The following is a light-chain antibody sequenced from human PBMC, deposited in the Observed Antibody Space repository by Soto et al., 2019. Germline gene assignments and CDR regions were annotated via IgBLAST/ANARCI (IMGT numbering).Light chain of an antibody. CDR3: QQSGSSPRT. J-gene: IGKJ1*01. CDR1: QSVSSSY. Sequence: EIVLTQSPGTLSLSPGERATLSCRASQSVSSSYLAWYQQKPGQAPRLLIYGASSRATGIPDRFSGSGSGTDFTLTTSRLEPEDFAVYYCQQSGSSPRTFGQGTKVAIK. CDR2: GAS. V-gene: IGKV3-20*01.